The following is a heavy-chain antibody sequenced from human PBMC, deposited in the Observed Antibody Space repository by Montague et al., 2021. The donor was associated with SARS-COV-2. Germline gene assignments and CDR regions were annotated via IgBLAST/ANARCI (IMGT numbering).Heavy chain of an antibody. V-gene: IGHV4-34*01. CDR3: ARGPVAATGYYYGMDV. J-gene: IGHJ6*02. Sequence: SETLSLTCAVYGGSFSGYYWTWIRQPLGKGLEWIGEIHHSGSTSYNPSLKSRVTISVDTSKNQLSLKLSSVTAADTAVYYCARGPVAATGYYYGMDVWGQGTTVTVSS. CDR1: GGSFSGYY. CDR2: IHHSGST. D-gene: IGHD6-19*01.